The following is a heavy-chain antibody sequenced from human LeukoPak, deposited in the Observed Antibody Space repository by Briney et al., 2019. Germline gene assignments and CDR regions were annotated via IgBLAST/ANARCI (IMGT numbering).Heavy chain of an antibody. CDR3: ATTNTYYYDSSGTYYFDY. V-gene: IGHV1-69*04. J-gene: IGHJ4*02. CDR2: IIPILGIA. CDR1: GGTFSSYV. D-gene: IGHD3-22*01. Sequence: GASVKVSCKASGGTFSSYVISWVRQAPGQGLEWMGRIIPILGIANYAQKFQGRVTITADKSTSTAYMELSSLRSEDTAVYYCATTNTYYYDSSGTYYFDYWGQGTLVTVSS.